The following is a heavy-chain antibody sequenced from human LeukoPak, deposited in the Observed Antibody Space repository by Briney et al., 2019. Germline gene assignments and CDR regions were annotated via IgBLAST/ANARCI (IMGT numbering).Heavy chain of an antibody. CDR2: INHSGST. CDR1: GGSFSNYY. J-gene: IGHJ4*02. Sequence: PSETLSLTCAVYGGSFSNYYWTWIRQPPGKGLEWIGEINHSGSTNYNPSLKSRVTISVDTSKNQFSLKLSSVTAADTAVYYCARGERYYDSSGYYLAPVVDYWGQGTLVTVSS. CDR3: ARGERYYDSSGYYLAPVVDY. V-gene: IGHV4-34*01. D-gene: IGHD3-22*01.